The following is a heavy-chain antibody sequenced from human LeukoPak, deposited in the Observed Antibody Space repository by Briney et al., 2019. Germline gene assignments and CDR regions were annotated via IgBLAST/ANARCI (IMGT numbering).Heavy chain of an antibody. V-gene: IGHV1-3*01. J-gene: IGHJ4*02. D-gene: IGHD3-10*01. CDR3: ARGGYGSGSYNYFDY. Sequence: ASVKVSCKASGYTFTSYAMHWVRQAPGQRLEWMGWINAGNGNTKYSQKVQGRVTITRDTSASTAYMELSSLRSEDTAVYYCARGGYGSGSYNYFDYWGQGTLVTVSS. CDR2: INAGNGNT. CDR1: GYTFTSYA.